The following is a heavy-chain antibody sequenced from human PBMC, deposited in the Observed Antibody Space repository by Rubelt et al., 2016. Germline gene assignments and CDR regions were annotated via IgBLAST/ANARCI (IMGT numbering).Heavy chain of an antibody. J-gene: IGHJ6*02. CDR2: IIPIFGTA. CDR1: GGTFSSYA. V-gene: IGHV1-69*06. D-gene: IGHD1-14*01. CDR3: ARGRSNHDYYYYGMDV. Sequence: QVQLVQSGAEVKKPGSSVKVSCKASGGTFSSYAISWVRQAPGQGLEWMGGIIPIFGTANYAQKFQGRVTMTTDTSTSTAYMGVRSLRSDDTAVYYCARGRSNHDYYYYGMDVWGQGTTVTVSS.